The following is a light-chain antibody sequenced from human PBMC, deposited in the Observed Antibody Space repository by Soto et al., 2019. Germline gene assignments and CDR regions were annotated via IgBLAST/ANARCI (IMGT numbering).Light chain of an antibody. V-gene: IGLV2-14*01. CDR3: SSYAGSLVV. CDR1: SSDVGGYNY. J-gene: IGLJ2*01. CDR2: EVS. Sequence: QSVLTQPASMSGSPGQSITISCTGTSSDVGGYNYVSWYQQHPGKAPKLMIYEVSHRPSGVSDRFSGSKSGNTAALTVSGLQAEDEAVYYCSSYAGSLVVFGGGTKLTVL.